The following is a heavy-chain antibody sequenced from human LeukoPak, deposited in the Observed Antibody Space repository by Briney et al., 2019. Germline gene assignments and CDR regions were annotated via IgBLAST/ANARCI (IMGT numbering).Heavy chain of an antibody. J-gene: IGHJ4*02. Sequence: GGSLRLSCAASGFTFSSFSMTWVRQAPGKGLEWVSYISSSSDTIYYAVSVKGRFTISRDNAKNSLYLQMNSLRDEDTAVYYCARAVSGSPGYWGQGTLVTVSS. V-gene: IGHV3-48*02. CDR3: ARAVSGSPGY. CDR1: GFTFSSFS. D-gene: IGHD6-19*01. CDR2: ISSSSDTI.